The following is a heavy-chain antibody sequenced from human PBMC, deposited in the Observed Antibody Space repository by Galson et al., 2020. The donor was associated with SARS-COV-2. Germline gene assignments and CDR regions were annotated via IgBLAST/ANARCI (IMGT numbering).Heavy chain of an antibody. Sequence: ASVKVSCKASGYTFTGYYMHWVRQAPGQGLEWMGWINPNSGGTNYAQKFQGWVTMTRDTSISTAYMELSRLRSDDTAVYYCARGFRMTTVFSTANWFDPWGQGTLVTVSS. D-gene: IGHD4-4*01. CDR2: INPNSGGT. CDR1: GYTFTGYY. V-gene: IGHV1-2*04. J-gene: IGHJ5*02. CDR3: ARGFRMTTVFSTANWFDP.